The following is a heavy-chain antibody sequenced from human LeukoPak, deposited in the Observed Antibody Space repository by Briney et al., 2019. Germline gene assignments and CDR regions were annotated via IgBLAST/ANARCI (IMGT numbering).Heavy chain of an antibody. Sequence: SETLSLTCTVSGGSISSSSYYWGWIRQPPGKGLEWIGSIYYSGSTYYNPSLKSRVTISVDTSKNQFSLKLSSVTAADTAVYYCARQYRPNWFDPWGQGTLVTVSS. CDR1: GGSISSSSYY. CDR2: IYYSGST. J-gene: IGHJ5*02. CDR3: ARQYRPNWFDP. V-gene: IGHV4-39*01. D-gene: IGHD1-14*01.